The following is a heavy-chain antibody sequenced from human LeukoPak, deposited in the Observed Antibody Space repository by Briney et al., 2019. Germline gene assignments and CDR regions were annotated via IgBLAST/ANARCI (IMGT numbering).Heavy chain of an antibody. V-gene: IGHV1-2*02. CDR1: GYMFTTYY. Sequence: ASVKVSCKTSGYMFTTYYPHWVRQAPGQGLEWMGWINPHSGGTNYAQKFQGRVTMTRDTSISTAYMELSRLRSDDTAVYYCARDWGYCSGGSCYLYWFDPWGQGTLVTVSS. CDR2: INPHSGGT. CDR3: ARDWGYCSGGSCYLYWFDP. J-gene: IGHJ5*02. D-gene: IGHD2-15*01.